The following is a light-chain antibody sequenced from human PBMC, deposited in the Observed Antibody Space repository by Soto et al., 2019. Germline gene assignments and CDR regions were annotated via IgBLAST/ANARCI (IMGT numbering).Light chain of an antibody. CDR2: SSN. CDR1: SSNIGSND. Sequence: QSVLTQPPSASGTPGQRVTISCSGSSSNIGSNDAFWYQQLPGTAPKLLIYSSNQRPSGVPDRFSGSKSGTSASLAISGLRSEDEADYYCASWDYSLSGVLFGGGTKLTVL. J-gene: IGLJ2*01. V-gene: IGLV1-47*02. CDR3: ASWDYSLSGVL.